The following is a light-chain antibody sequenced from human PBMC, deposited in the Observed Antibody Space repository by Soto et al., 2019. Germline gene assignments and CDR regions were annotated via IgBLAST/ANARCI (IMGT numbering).Light chain of an antibody. Sequence: QSALTQPASVSGSPGQSITISCTGTSSDVGGYNYVSWYQHHPGKAPRLLIYEVSNRPSGVSNRFSGSKSGNTAPLTISGLQAEDEADYYCTSYTRSDSPVLGIGTKLTVL. J-gene: IGLJ1*01. CDR2: EVS. CDR1: SSDVGGYNY. V-gene: IGLV2-14*01. CDR3: TSYTRSDSPV.